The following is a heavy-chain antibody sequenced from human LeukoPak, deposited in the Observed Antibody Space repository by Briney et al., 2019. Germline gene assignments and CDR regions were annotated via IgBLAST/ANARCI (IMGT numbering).Heavy chain of an antibody. CDR2: IYYSGST. CDR3: AAAPLDIVVVRY. CDR1: GGSISSNNYY. J-gene: IGHJ4*02. V-gene: IGHV4-39*07. D-gene: IGHD2-2*01. Sequence: SETLSLTCTVSGGSISSNNYYWGWIRQPPGKGLEWIGSIYYSGSTNYNPSLKSRVTISVDTSKNQFSLKLSSVTAADTAVYYCAAAPLDIVVVRYWGQGTLVTVSS.